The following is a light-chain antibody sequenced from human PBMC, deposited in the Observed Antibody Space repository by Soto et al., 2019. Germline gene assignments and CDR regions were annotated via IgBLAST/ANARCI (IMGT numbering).Light chain of an antibody. J-gene: IGLJ2*01. V-gene: IGLV4-69*01. CDR3: SSYTTIKTVV. CDR1: SGHSSYA. Sequence: QSVLTQSPSASASLGASVKLTCTLSSGHSSYAIAWHQKQPGKGPRYLMDLNNDGSHTKGDGIPDRFSGSSSGADRYLIISSLQSEDEADYHCSSYTTIKTVVFGGGTKLTVL. CDR2: LNNDGSH.